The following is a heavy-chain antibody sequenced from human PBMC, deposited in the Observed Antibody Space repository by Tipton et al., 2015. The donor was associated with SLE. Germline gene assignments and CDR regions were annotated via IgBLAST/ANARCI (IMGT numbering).Heavy chain of an antibody. Sequence: TLSLTCSVSGDSISRYYWNWIRQPPGKGLEWIGNIYYSDNTNYNPSLESRVTISVDMSNNQFSLILTSMTAADTAVYYCARRHSSSWYFDYWGQGALVTVSS. J-gene: IGHJ4*02. CDR1: GDSISRYY. D-gene: IGHD6-13*01. V-gene: IGHV4-59*08. CDR2: IYYSDNT. CDR3: ARRHSSSWYFDY.